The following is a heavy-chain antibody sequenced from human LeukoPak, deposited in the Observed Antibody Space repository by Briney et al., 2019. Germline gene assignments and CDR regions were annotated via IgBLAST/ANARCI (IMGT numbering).Heavy chain of an antibody. CDR2: ITPIGGFA. CDR1: GFLFSDCT. Sequence: PGGSLRLSCAASGFLFSDCTMSWLRQAPGEGLQWVSAITPIGGFATYAESVKGRFIISRDNSRNTLYLQMNGLRAEDTAVYYCAKPHASGIYLPYDNWGQGTPVTVSS. D-gene: IGHD3-10*01. CDR3: AKPHASGIYLPYDN. V-gene: IGHV3-23*01. J-gene: IGHJ4*02.